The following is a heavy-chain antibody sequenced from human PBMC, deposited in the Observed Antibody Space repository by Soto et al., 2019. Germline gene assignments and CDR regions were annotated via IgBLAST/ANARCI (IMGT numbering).Heavy chain of an antibody. V-gene: IGHV3-30-3*01. D-gene: IGHD3-3*01. CDR2: ISYDGSNK. Sequence: GGSLRLSCAASGFNFSNYAIHWVRQAPGKGLEWVAVISYDGSNKYYADSVKGRFTISRDNSKNTLYLQMNSLRAEDTAVYYCARDTIQVAFDMWAQGTMVTVSS. J-gene: IGHJ3*02. CDR1: GFNFSNYA. CDR3: ARDTIQVAFDM.